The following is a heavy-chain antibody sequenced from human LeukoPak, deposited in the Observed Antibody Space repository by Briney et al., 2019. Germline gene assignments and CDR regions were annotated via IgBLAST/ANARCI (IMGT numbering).Heavy chain of an antibody. J-gene: IGHJ5*02. CDR1: GGSISSYY. CDR3: ARDCGGDCYGNWFDP. Sequence: SETLSLTCTVSGGSISSYYWSWIRQPAGKGPEWIGRIYTSGSTNYSPSLKSRVTMSVDTSKNQFSLKLSSVTAADTAVYYCARDCGGDCYGNWFDPWGQGTLVTVSS. D-gene: IGHD2-21*01. V-gene: IGHV4-4*07. CDR2: IYTSGST.